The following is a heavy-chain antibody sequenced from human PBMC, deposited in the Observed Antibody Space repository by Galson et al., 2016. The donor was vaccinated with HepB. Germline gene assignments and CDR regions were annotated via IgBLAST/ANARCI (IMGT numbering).Heavy chain of an antibody. V-gene: IGHV3-23*01. J-gene: IGHJ5*02. Sequence: SVKGRFATSRDNSKNTVYLQMNSLTAEDTATYYCAKNFATGQATYDTWGQGTLVTVSS. D-gene: IGHD1-1*01. CDR3: AKNFATGQATYDT.